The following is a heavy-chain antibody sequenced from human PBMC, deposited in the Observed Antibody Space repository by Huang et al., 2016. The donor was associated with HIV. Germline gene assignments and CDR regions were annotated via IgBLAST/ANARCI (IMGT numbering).Heavy chain of an antibody. J-gene: IGHJ4*02. CDR3: ARYNSGWLDD. CDR2: ISSDGTNK. Sequence: QVQLVESGGGVVQPGRSLRLSCAASGFSFRTYAIPGVRQAPGKGLEWVALISSDGTNKDYADSVKDRSTISRDNAENTVYLQINSLTTEDTAVYYCARYNSGWLDDWGQGTLVTVSS. V-gene: IGHV3-30-3*01. D-gene: IGHD6-19*01. CDR1: GFSFRTYA.